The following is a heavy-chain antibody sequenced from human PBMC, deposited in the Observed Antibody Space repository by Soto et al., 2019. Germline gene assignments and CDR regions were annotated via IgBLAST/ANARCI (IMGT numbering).Heavy chain of an antibody. J-gene: IGHJ4*02. D-gene: IGHD1-26*01. CDR3: ARESTFIVGATAFHY. CDR2: INAGNGNT. Sequence: ASVKVSCKASGYTFTSYAMHWVRQAPGQRLEWMGWINAGNGNTKYSQKFQGRVTITRDTSASTAYMELSSLRSEDTAVYYCARESTFIVGATAFHYWGQGTLVTVSS. CDR1: GYTFTSYA. V-gene: IGHV1-3*01.